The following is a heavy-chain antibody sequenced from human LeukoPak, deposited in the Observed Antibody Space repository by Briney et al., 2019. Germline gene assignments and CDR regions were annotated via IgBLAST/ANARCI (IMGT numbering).Heavy chain of an antibody. CDR3: AAKGNGYTGTYVFAH. J-gene: IGHJ4*02. D-gene: IGHD5-12*01. CDR1: GFSVTSNY. V-gene: IGHV3-66*01. Sequence: GGSLRLSCAASGFSVTSNYMSWVRQAPGKGLEWVSVLYSSGYTKYADSVKGRFSISRDTSENTLSLQMNSLRAEDSAVYYCAAKGNGYTGTYVFAHWGRGTLVTVSS. CDR2: LYSSGYT.